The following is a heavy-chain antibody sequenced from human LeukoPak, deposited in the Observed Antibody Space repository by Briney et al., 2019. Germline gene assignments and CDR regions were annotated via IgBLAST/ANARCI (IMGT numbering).Heavy chain of an antibody. J-gene: IGHJ4*02. CDR1: GYGFTSYW. D-gene: IGHD3-10*01. CDR2: IYPGDSDT. Sequence: GESLKISCKGSGYGFTSYWIGWVRQMPGKGLEWMGIIYPGDSDTRYSPSFQSQVTISADKSISTAYLQWSSLKASDTAMYYCARLVGRLLWFGEYFDYWGQGTLVTVSS. V-gene: IGHV5-51*01. CDR3: ARLVGRLLWFGEYFDY.